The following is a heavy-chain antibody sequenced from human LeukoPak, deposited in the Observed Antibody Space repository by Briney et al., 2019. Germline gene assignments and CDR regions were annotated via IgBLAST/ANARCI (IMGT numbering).Heavy chain of an antibody. J-gene: IGHJ5*02. V-gene: IGHV1-18*01. D-gene: IGHD3-16*01. CDR1: GYTFTSYG. Sequence: GASVKVSCKASGYTFTSYGISWVRQAPGQGLEWMGWISAYNGNTNYAQKLQGRVTMTTDTSTSTAYMELRSLRSDDTAVYYCARTRLSWGNVLSKFDPWGQGTLVTVSS. CDR3: ARTRLSWGNVLSKFDP. CDR2: ISAYNGNT.